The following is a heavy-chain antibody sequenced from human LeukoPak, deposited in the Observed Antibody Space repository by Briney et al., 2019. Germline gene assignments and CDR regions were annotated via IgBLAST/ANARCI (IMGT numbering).Heavy chain of an antibody. CDR1: GFTVSSNY. D-gene: IGHD3-22*01. CDR2: IYSGGST. CDR3: ARAGDYYDSSGYLTPFFAY. Sequence: GGSLRLSCAASGFTVSSNYMSWVRQAPGKGLEWGSVIYSGGSTYYADSVKGRFTISRDNSKNTLSLQINSLRAEDTAVYYCARAGDYYDSSGYLTPFFAYWGQGTLVTVSS. V-gene: IGHV3-66*01. J-gene: IGHJ4*02.